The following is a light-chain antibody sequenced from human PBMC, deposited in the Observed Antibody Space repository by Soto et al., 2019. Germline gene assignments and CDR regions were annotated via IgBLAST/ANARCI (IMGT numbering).Light chain of an antibody. Sequence: EIVLTQSPATLSLSPGERATPSGRASQSVTSNLPWYHQNPGQAPRLLIYDASNRATGIPARFSGSGSGTDFTLTISSLEPEDFAVYYCQQRSNWPPVWTFGQGTKLEIK. CDR2: DAS. CDR1: QSVTSN. CDR3: QQRSNWPPVWT. V-gene: IGKV3-11*01. J-gene: IGKJ2*02.